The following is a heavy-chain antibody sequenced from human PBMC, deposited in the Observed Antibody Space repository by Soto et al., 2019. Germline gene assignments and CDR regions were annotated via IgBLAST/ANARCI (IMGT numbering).Heavy chain of an antibody. Sequence: GGSLRLSCAASGFTFSSYAMSWVRQAPGKGLEWVSAISGSGGSTYYADSVKGRFTISRDNSKNTLYLQMNSLRAEDTAVYYCAKPATDDGSGSYYNVGAFDIWGQGTMVTVSS. J-gene: IGHJ3*02. CDR3: AKPATDDGSGSYYNVGAFDI. CDR1: GFTFSSYA. D-gene: IGHD3-10*01. V-gene: IGHV3-23*01. CDR2: ISGSGGST.